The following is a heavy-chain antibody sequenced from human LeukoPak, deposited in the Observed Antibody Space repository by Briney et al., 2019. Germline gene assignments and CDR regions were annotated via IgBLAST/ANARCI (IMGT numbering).Heavy chain of an antibody. Sequence: PSETLSLTCTVSGGSISSSSYYWGWIRQPPGKGLEWIGGIYYGGSTYYNPSLKSRVTISLDTSKNQFSLKLSSVTAADTAVYYCARQGFGSSYFDYWGQGTLVTVSS. D-gene: IGHD3-16*01. J-gene: IGHJ4*02. CDR2: IYYGGST. CDR1: GGSISSSSYY. V-gene: IGHV4-39*07. CDR3: ARQGFGSSYFDY.